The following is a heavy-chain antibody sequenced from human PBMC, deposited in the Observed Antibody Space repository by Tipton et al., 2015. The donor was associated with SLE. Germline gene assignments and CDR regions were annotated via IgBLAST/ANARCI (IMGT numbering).Heavy chain of an antibody. CDR2: IYHSGTT. V-gene: IGHV4-38-2*02. CDR3: AREKADSSGWTEY. CDR1: GYPIISGYY. J-gene: IGHJ4*02. Sequence: TLSLTCHVSGYPIISGYYWGWVRQPPGKGLEWIGSIYHSGTTYYNPSLKSRVTISVDTSKNQFSLKLSSVTAADTAVYYCAREKADSSGWTEYWGQGTLVTVSS. D-gene: IGHD6-19*01.